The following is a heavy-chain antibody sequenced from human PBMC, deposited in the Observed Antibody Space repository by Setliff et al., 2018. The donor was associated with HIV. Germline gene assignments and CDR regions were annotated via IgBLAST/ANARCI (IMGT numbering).Heavy chain of an antibody. CDR1: GYTFTGYY. CDR3: ARGADYYDSSGYRGGGLYYMDV. CDR2: INPNSGGT. J-gene: IGHJ6*03. D-gene: IGHD3-22*01. V-gene: IGHV1-2*02. Sequence: VASVKVSCKASGYTFTGYYMHWVRQAPGQGLEWMGWINPNSGGTNYAQKFQGRVTMTRDTSISTAYMELSRLRSDDTAVYYCARGADYYDSSGYRGGGLYYMDVWGKGTTVTVSS.